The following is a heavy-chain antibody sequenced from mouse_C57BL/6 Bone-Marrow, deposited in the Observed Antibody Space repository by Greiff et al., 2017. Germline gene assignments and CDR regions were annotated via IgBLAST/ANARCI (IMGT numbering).Heavy chain of an antibody. CDR1: GSTFTSYW. J-gene: IGHJ2*01. CDR2: IYPGSGST. D-gene: IGHD1-1*01. V-gene: IGHV1-55*01. Sequence: QVQLQQPGAELVKPGASVTMSCKASGSTFTSYWITWVKQRPGQGLEWIGDIYPGSGSTNYNEKFKSKATLTVDPSSSTAYMQLSSRTSEDSAVYYCAYYGSSYFDYWGQGTTLTVSS. CDR3: AYYGSSYFDY.